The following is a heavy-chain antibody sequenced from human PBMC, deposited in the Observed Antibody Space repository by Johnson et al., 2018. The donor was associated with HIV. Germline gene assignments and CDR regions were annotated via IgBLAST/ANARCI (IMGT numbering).Heavy chain of an antibody. Sequence: QVQLVESGGGVVQPGRSLRLSCAASGFTFSSYGMHWVRQAPGKGVEWVAVISYDGSNKYYADSVKGRFTISRDNSKNTLYLQMNSLRAEDTAVYYCAKGLGRAAAGTRNAFDIWGQGTMVTVSS. D-gene: IGHD6-13*01. CDR3: AKGLGRAAAGTRNAFDI. J-gene: IGHJ3*02. V-gene: IGHV3-30*18. CDR1: GFTFSSYG. CDR2: ISYDGSNK.